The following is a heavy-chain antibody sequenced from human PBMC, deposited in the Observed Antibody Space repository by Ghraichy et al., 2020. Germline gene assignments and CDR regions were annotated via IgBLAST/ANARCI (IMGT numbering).Heavy chain of an antibody. D-gene: IGHD3-10*01. CDR3: ARGRYYGSGSYYKGPRSYYFDY. CDR2: INHSGST. CDR1: GGSFSGYY. Sequence: SETLSLTCAVYGGSFSGYYWSWIRQPPGKGLEWIGEINHSGSTNYNPSLKSRVTISVDTSKNQFSLKLSSVTAADTAVYYCARGRYYGSGSYYKGPRSYYFDYWGQGTLVTVSS. V-gene: IGHV4-34*01. J-gene: IGHJ4*02.